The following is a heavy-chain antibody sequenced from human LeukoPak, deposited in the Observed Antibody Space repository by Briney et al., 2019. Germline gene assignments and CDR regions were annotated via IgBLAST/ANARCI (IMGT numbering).Heavy chain of an antibody. D-gene: IGHD6-13*01. Sequence: GASVKVSCKASGYTFTSYGISWVRQAPGQGLEWMGWISAYNGNTNYAQKLQGRVTMTTDTSTSTAYMELRSLRSDDTAVYYCARAILYSSTSGTNGEFDYWGQGTLVTVSS. V-gene: IGHV1-18*01. CDR2: ISAYNGNT. CDR3: ARAILYSSTSGTNGEFDY. CDR1: GYTFTSYG. J-gene: IGHJ4*02.